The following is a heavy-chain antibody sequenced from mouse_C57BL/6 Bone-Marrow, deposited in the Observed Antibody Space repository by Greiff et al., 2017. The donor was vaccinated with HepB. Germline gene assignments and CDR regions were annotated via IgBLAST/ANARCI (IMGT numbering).Heavy chain of an antibody. J-gene: IGHJ3*01. CDR2: INPSTGGT. Sequence: EVQLQQSGPELVKPGASVKISCKASGYSFTGYYMNWVMQSPEKSLEWIGEINPSTGGTTYNQKFKAKATLTVDKSSSTAYMQLKSLTSEDSAVYCCARTDDYDGGYVAWFAYWGQGRLVTVSA. CDR1: GYSFTGYY. V-gene: IGHV1-42*01. CDR3: ARTDDYDGGYVAWFAY. D-gene: IGHD2-13*01.